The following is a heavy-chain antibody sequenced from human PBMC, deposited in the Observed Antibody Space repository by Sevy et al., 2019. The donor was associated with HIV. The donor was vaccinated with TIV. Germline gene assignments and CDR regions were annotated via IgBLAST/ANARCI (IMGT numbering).Heavy chain of an antibody. D-gene: IGHD5-12*01. Sequence: ASVKVSCKASGYTFTSYDINWVRQATGQGLEWMGWMNPNSGNTGYAQKFQGRVTMTRNTSISTAYMELSSLRSEDTAVYYCARGRIEMATIWQDYWGQGTLVTVSS. CDR2: MNPNSGNT. CDR1: GYTFTSYD. CDR3: ARGRIEMATIWQDY. V-gene: IGHV1-8*01. J-gene: IGHJ4*02.